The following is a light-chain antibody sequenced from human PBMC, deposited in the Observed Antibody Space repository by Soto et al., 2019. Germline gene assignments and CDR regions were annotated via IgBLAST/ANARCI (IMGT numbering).Light chain of an antibody. CDR3: CSYTSRSTRV. V-gene: IGLV2-14*01. J-gene: IGLJ1*01. CDR1: DTDIGGYNY. Sequence: QSALTQPASVSGSPGQSITVSCTGTDTDIGGYNYVSWYQQHPGQAPKLMLSEGSKRPSGVSNRFSGSKSGNTASLTISGLQAEDEADYYCCSYTSRSTRVFGAGTKLTVL. CDR2: EGS.